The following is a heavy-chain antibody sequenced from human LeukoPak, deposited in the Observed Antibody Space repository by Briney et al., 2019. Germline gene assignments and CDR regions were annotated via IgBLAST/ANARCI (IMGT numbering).Heavy chain of an antibody. V-gene: IGHV4-39*07. CDR3: ARDLDYGEVY. Sequence: SETLSLTSPVSGGSISSSSYYWGWIRQPPGKGLEWIGSIYYSGSTYYNPSLKSRVTISVDTSKNQFSLKLSSVTAADTAVYYCARDLDYGEVYWGQGTLVTVSP. D-gene: IGHD4-17*01. CDR1: GGSISSSSYY. CDR2: IYYSGST. J-gene: IGHJ4*02.